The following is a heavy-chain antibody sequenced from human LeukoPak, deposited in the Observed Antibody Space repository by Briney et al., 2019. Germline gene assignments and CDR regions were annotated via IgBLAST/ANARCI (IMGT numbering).Heavy chain of an antibody. CDR2: INHSGST. V-gene: IGHV4-34*01. D-gene: IGHD3-22*01. Sequence: SETPSLTCAVYGGSFSGYYWSWIRQPPGKGLEWIGEINHSGSTNYNPSLKSRVTISVDTSKNQFSLKLSSVTAADTAVYYCARTNNYDSSGYPSWGQGTLVTVSS. CDR1: GGSFSGYY. J-gene: IGHJ5*02. CDR3: ARTNNYDSSGYPS.